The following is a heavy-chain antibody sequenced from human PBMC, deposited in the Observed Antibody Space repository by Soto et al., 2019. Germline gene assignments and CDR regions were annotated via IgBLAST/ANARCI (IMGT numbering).Heavy chain of an antibody. CDR1: GYTFTSYY. CDR2: INPSGGST. V-gene: IGHV1-46*01. D-gene: IGHD2-15*01. J-gene: IGHJ6*02. Sequence: ASVKVSCKASGYTFTSYYMHWVRQAPGQGLEWMGIINPSGGSTSYAQKFQGRVAMTRDTSTSTVYMELSSLRSEDTAVYYCARQGYCSGGSCPGPYYYGMDVWGQGTTVTVSS. CDR3: ARQGYCSGGSCPGPYYYGMDV.